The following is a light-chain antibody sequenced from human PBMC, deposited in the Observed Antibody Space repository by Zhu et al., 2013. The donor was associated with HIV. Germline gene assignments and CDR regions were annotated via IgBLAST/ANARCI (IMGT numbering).Light chain of an antibody. J-gene: IGKJ1*01. V-gene: IGKV1-39*01. Sequence: DIQMTQSPSSLSASVGDRVTITCRASQSIRSYLNWYQQRPGKAPKLLIYGASSLQSGVPSRFSGSGSGTDFTLTISSLQPEDFASYYCQQSYSTPWTFGQGTKVEIK. CDR2: GAS. CDR3: QQSYSTPWT. CDR1: QSIRSY.